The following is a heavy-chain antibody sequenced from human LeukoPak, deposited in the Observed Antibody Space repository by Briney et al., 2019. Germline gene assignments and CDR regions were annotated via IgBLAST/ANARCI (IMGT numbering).Heavy chain of an antibody. Sequence: PGGPLRLSCAASGFTFTIYGMNWVRQAPGKGLEWVAFIRYDGNHKKYADSVKGRFTISRDNSKNTLYLEMSSLRAEDTAVYYCAKVQMWLADYYYFDYWGQGTLVTVSS. CDR1: GFTFTIYG. CDR2: IRYDGNHK. CDR3: AKVQMWLADYYYFDY. D-gene: IGHD4/OR15-4a*01. V-gene: IGHV3-30*02. J-gene: IGHJ4*02.